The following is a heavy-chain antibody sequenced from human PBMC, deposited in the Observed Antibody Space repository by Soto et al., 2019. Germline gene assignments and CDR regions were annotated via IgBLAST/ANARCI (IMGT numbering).Heavy chain of an antibody. D-gene: IGHD6-19*01. J-gene: IGHJ3*02. CDR2: INHSGST. V-gene: IGHV4-34*01. CDR1: GGSFSGYY. CDR3: ERGPVIAVAGTLVAAFDI. Sequence: QVQLQQWGAGLLKPSETLSLTCAVYGGSFSGYYWSWIRQPPGKGLEWMGEINHSGSTNYNPYLKRRVTISVDTSKNQLHLQLSAVSAADPAVYYGERGPVIAVAGTLVAAFDIWGQGKMVTVSS.